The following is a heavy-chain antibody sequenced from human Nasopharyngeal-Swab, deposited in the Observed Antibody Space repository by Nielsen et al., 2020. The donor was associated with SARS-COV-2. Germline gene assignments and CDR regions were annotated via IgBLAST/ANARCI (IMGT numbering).Heavy chain of an antibody. J-gene: IGHJ4*02. CDR3: TTDFYFDY. V-gene: IGHV3-73*01. CDR2: IGDKDHNYAT. Sequence: GESLKISCAASGFIFSASAIHWVRQASGKGLESVGRIGDKDHNYATTYGASVQGRFTISRDDSKNTAFLQMDSLKTEDTALYYCTTDFYFDYWGQGTLVTVSP. CDR1: GFIFSASA.